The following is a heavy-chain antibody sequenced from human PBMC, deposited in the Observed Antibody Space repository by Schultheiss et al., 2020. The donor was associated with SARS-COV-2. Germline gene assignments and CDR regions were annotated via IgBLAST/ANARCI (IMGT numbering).Heavy chain of an antibody. J-gene: IGHJ6*02. D-gene: IGHD6-25*01. Sequence: GGSLRLSCAASGLTVSNNYMTWVRQAPGKGLEWVSVIYSGGSTYHADSVKGRFTISRDNAKNSLYLQMNSLRAEDTAVYYCASSIVMAAMDVWGQGTTVTVSS. CDR2: IYSGGST. CDR3: ASSIVMAAMDV. V-gene: IGHV3-53*01. CDR1: GLTVSNNY.